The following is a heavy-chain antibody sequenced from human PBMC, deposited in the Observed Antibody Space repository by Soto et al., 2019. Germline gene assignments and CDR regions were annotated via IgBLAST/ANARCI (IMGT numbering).Heavy chain of an antibody. V-gene: IGHV3-23*01. CDR3: AKFSDPSVYDISSAPDY. CDR2: ISGGGSNT. D-gene: IGHD6-6*01. Sequence: XGSLGLSFAACGFIVSNYAMTWVRQAPGKGLEWVSAISGGGSNTFYADSVKGRFTISRDNSRKTLYLQMTSLRAEDAAVYYCAKFSDPSVYDISSAPDYWGQGTLVTVSS. J-gene: IGHJ4*02. CDR1: GFIVSNYA.